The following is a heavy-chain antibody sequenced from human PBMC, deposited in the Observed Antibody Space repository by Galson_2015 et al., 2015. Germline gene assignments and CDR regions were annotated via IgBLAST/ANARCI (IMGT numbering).Heavy chain of an antibody. Sequence: SLRLSCAASGFTFSIYAMSWVRQAPGKGLEWVSAIGRSGGSAYYADSVKGRFTISRDNSKNTLYLQMNSLTAEDTAVYYGANSRDYYYSMDVWGQGTAVTVSS. CDR1: GFTFSIYA. V-gene: IGHV3-23*01. CDR3: ANSRDYYYSMDV. J-gene: IGHJ6*02. CDR2: IGRSGGSA.